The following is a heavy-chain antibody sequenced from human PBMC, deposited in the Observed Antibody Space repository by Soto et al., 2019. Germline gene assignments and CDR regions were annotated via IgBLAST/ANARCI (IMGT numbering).Heavy chain of an antibody. V-gene: IGHV3-48*01. D-gene: IGHD1-1*01. Sequence: EVQLVESGGGLVQPGGSLRLSCAASGFTFSIYAMDWVRQAPGKGLEWLSYINGGSSYIFYADSVEGRFTISRDNAKNSLYLKMDSLRADDTAVYYCARDGKRGYDFDYWGQGTLVTVSS. CDR3: ARDGKRGYDFDY. J-gene: IGHJ4*02. CDR2: INGGSSYI. CDR1: GFTFSIYA.